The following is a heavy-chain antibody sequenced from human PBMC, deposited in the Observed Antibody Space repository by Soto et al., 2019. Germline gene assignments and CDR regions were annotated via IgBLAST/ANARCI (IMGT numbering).Heavy chain of an antibody. J-gene: IGHJ6*02. Sequence: QVQVVESGGGVVQPGRSLRLSCTASGFTFSGHAMHWVRQPPGKGLEWVAQIWYDGSNKHHADPVKGRFTISRDNSQNTLYVQLDSLRVEDTAVYYCARDGQSLAPYALDVWGQGTSVTVSS. D-gene: IGHD6-19*01. CDR1: GFTFSGHA. CDR2: IWYDGSNK. V-gene: IGHV3-33*01. CDR3: ARDGQSLAPYALDV.